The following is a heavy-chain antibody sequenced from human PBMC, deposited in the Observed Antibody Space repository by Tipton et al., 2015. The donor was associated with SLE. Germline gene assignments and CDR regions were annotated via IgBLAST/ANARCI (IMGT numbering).Heavy chain of an antibody. V-gene: IGHV3-23*01. D-gene: IGHD5-18*01. CDR1: GFTFSSYA. J-gene: IGHJ6*02. Sequence: SLRLSCAASGFTFSSYAMSWVRQAPGKGLEWVSAISGSGGSTYYADSVKGRFTISRDNSKNTLYPQMNSLRAEDTAVYYCAKDVDTAMVSYYYYGMDVWGQGTTVTVSS. CDR3: AKDVDTAMVSYYYYGMDV. CDR2: ISGSGGST.